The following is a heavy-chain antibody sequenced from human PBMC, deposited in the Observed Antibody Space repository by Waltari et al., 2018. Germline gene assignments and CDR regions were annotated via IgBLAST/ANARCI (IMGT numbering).Heavy chain of an antibody. Sequence: QVQLQQWGAGLLKPSETLSLTCAVYGGSFSGYYWSWIRQPPGKGLEWIGEINHSGSTNYNPSLKSRVTISVDTSKNQFSLKLSSVTAADTAVYYCARVSDYVWGSYRYTGGYFDYWGQGTLVTVSS. CDR2: INHSGST. V-gene: IGHV4-34*01. D-gene: IGHD3-16*02. CDR3: ARVSDYVWGSYRYTGGYFDY. J-gene: IGHJ4*02. CDR1: GGSFSGYY.